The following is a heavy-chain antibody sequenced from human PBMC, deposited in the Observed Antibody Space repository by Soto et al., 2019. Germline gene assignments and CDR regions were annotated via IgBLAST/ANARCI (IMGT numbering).Heavy chain of an antibody. CDR2: INAGNGNT. CDR3: ARGPVGPDGPGDY. CDR1: GYTFTSYA. V-gene: IGHV1-3*01. Sequence: QVQLVQSGAEVKKPGASVKGSCKASGYTFTSYAMHWVRQAPGQRLEWMGWINAGNGNTKYSQKFQGRVTITRDTSASTAYMELSSLRSEDTAVYYCARGPVGPDGPGDYWGQGTLVTVSS. J-gene: IGHJ4*02.